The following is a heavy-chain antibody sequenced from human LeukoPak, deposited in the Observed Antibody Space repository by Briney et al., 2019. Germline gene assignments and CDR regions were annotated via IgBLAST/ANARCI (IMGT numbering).Heavy chain of an antibody. J-gene: IGHJ5*02. CDR2: INPYNGNT. Sequence: GASVKVSCKASGYTFTSYGFSWVRQAPGQGLEWMGWINPYNGNTNYAQKLQGRVTMTTDTSTSTAYMGLRSLRSDDTAVYYCARGSGAYSGSYCAWFDPWGQGTLVTVSS. D-gene: IGHD1-26*01. CDR3: ARGSGAYSGSYCAWFDP. V-gene: IGHV1-18*01. CDR1: GYTFTSYG.